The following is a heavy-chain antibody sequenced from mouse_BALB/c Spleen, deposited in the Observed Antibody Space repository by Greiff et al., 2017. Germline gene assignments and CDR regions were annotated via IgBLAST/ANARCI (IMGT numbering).Heavy chain of an antibody. CDR3: ARDDGTAWFAY. Sequence: QVQLKESGPELVKPGASVKISCKASGYSFTSYYIHWVKQRPGQGLEWIGWIFPGSGNTKYNEKFKGKATLTADTSSSTAYMQLSSLTSEDSAVYFCARDDGTAWFAYWGQGTLVTVSA. D-gene: IGHD4-1*01. V-gene: IGHV1-66*01. CDR1: GYSFTSYY. CDR2: IFPGSGNT. J-gene: IGHJ3*01.